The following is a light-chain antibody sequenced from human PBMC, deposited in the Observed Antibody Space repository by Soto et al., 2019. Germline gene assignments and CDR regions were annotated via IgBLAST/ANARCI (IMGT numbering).Light chain of an antibody. J-gene: IGKJ2*01. CDR3: QQSDSTPYT. V-gene: IGKV1-39*01. Sequence: DIQMTQSPSSLSASVEDRVIITCRASQSISNHLNWYQQKPGKAPKLLICAASSLQSGVPSRFSGSGSGTDFTLTISSVQPEDFATYYCQQSDSTPYTFGQGTKVDIK. CDR2: AAS. CDR1: QSISNH.